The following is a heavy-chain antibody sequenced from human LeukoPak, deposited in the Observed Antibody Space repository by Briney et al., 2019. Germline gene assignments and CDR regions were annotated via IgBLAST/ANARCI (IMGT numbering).Heavy chain of an antibody. D-gene: IGHD2-21*02. CDR2: ISCSGGST. V-gene: IGHV3-23*01. CDR1: GFTFSSYA. J-gene: IGHJ4*02. CDR3: AKDHVVVVTAIRHGYFDY. Sequence: GGSLRLSCAASGFTFSSYAMSWVRQAPGKGLEWVSAISCSGGSTYYADSVKGRFTISRDNSKNTLYLQMNSLRAEDTAVYYCAKDHVVVVTAIRHGYFDYWGQGTLVTVSS.